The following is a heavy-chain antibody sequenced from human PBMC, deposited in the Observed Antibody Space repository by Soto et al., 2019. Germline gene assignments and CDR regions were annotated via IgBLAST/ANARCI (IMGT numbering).Heavy chain of an antibody. CDR3: ARVDRWGITGTTGAFDY. CDR2: ISAYNGNT. Sequence: QVQLVQSGAEVKKPGASVKVSCKASGYTFTSYGISWVRQAPGQGLEWMGWISAYNGNTNYAQKLQGRVIMTTDTSTSTAYMELRSLRSDDTAVYYCARVDRWGITGTTGAFDYWGQGTLVTVSS. J-gene: IGHJ4*02. CDR1: GYTFTSYG. D-gene: IGHD1-7*01. V-gene: IGHV1-18*01.